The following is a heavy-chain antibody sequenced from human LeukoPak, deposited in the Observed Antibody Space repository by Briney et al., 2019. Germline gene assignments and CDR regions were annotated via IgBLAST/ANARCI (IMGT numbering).Heavy chain of an antibody. D-gene: IGHD6-6*01. J-gene: IGHJ4*02. CDR1: GFTFSSYA. CDR3: AKDRGYRSSSQGFDN. V-gene: IGHV3-23*01. Sequence: GGTLRLSCAASGFTFSSYATSWVRQAPGKGLEWVSAISGSGGNTYYAAPAKGRFTIPRDNSKNTLHLQMNSLRAEDTAVYYCAKDRGYRSSSQGFDNWGQGTLVTVSS. CDR2: ISGSGGNT.